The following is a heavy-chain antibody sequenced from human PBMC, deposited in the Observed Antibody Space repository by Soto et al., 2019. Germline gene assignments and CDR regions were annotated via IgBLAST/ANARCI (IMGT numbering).Heavy chain of an antibody. CDR1: GGSVSSGSYY. CDR3: ACGSSASAYIDY. CDR2: MYNSGNY. D-gene: IGHD6-13*01. J-gene: IGHJ4*02. Sequence: QVQLQESGPGLVKPSETLSLTCTVSGGSVSSGSYYWSWIRQPPGKGLEWIGYMYNSGNYDYNPSLKSRVTISVDPAKNQFSLKLNSVTAADPAVYYCACGSSASAYIDYWGQGTLVTVSS. V-gene: IGHV4-61*01.